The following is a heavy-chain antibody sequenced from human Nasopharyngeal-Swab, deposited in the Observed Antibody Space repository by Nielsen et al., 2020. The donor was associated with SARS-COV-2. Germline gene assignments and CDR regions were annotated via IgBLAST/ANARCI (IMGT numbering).Heavy chain of an antibody. CDR3: ARDRVVVVAATYGMDV. V-gene: IGHV1-69*06. CDR2: IIPIFGTA. D-gene: IGHD2-15*01. Sequence: SVKVSCKASGGTFSSYAISWVRQAPGQGLEWMGGIIPIFGTANYAQKFQGRVTITADKSTSTAYMELSSLRSEDTAVYYCARDRVVVVAATYGMDVWGQGTTVTVSS. J-gene: IGHJ6*02. CDR1: GGTFSSYA.